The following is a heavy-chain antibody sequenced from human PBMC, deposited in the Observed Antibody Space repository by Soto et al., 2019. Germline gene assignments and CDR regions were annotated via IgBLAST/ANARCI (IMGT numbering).Heavy chain of an antibody. CDR3: AKPSYTSGWDSYFQH. D-gene: IGHD6-19*01. CDR1: GFTFSSYA. V-gene: IGHV3-23*01. CDR2: ISGSGVRT. J-gene: IGHJ1*01. Sequence: GGSLRLSCAASGFTFSSYAMSWVRQIPGKGLEWVSAISGSGVRTYYADSVKGRFTISRDNSKNTLYLQMDSLRAEDAAVYYCAKPSYTSGWDSYFQHWGQGTLVTVSS.